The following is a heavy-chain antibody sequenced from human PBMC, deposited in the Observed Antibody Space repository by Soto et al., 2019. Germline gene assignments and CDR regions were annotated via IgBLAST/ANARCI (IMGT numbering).Heavy chain of an antibody. CDR3: AREDSLSWFDP. CDR1: GGSISSYY. Sequence: PSETLSLTCTVSGGSISSYYWSWIRQPPGKGLEWIGYIYYSGSTNYNPSLKSRVTISVDTSKNQFSLKLSSVTAADTAVYYCAREDSLSWFDPWGQGTLVTVSS. CDR2: IYYSGST. D-gene: IGHD2-21*01. V-gene: IGHV4-59*01. J-gene: IGHJ5*02.